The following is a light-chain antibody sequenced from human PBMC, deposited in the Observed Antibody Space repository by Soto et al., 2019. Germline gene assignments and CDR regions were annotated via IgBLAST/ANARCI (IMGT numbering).Light chain of an antibody. CDR2: LGS. Sequence: DIVMTQSPLSLPVTPGEPASISCRSSQSLLHSKGYNYLDWYLQKPGQSPQLLIYLGSNRASGVPDRFSGSGSGTDFTLKISRVEAEDVGVYYCMQPLQSWTFGQGTKVEIK. V-gene: IGKV2-28*01. J-gene: IGKJ1*01. CDR3: MQPLQSWT. CDR1: QSLLHSKGYNY.